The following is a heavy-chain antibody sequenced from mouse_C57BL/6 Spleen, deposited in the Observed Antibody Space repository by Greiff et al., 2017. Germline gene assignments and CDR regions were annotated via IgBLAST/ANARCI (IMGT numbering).Heavy chain of an antibody. J-gene: IGHJ1*01. CDR3: ARGRCLGCDLDV. Sequence: QVQLQQSGAELVKPGASVKLSCKASGYTFTTYPIEWMKQKHGKSLEWIGNFYPYNDDTKYNEKFKGKATLTVETSSSTLYMELSRLTSDDSAVYYCARGRCLGCDLDVWGQGTTVTVSS. CDR1: GYTFTTYP. V-gene: IGHV1-47*01. CDR2: FYPYNDDT. D-gene: IGHD2-4*01.